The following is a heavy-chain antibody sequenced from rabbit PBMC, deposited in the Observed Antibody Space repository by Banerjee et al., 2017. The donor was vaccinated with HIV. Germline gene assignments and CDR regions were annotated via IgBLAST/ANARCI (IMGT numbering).Heavy chain of an antibody. CDR1: GFSFSRSYW. J-gene: IGHJ3*01. CDR2: IGAGSSGTT. V-gene: IGHV1S45*01. CDR3: ARDRGDL. Sequence: QEQLEESGGGLVKPEGSLTLTCTASGFSFSRSYWMWWVRQAPGKGLEWIACIGAGSSGTTYYASWAKGRFTISKTSSTTVTLQMTSLTAADTATYFCARDRGDLWGQGTLVTVS.